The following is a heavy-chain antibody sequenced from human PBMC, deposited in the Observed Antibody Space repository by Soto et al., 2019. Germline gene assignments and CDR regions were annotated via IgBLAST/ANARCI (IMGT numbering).Heavy chain of an antibody. D-gene: IGHD3-10*02. Sequence: QVQLVQSGAEVKKPGSSVKVSCKASGGTFSSYAISWVRQAPGQGLEWMGGIIPIFGTANYAQKFQGRVTITADESTSTADMELSSLRSEDTAVYYCAREPQLVRLWGMAVWGQGTTVTVS. CDR3: AREPQLVRLWGMAV. CDR1: GGTFSSYA. J-gene: IGHJ6*02. CDR2: IIPIFGTA. V-gene: IGHV1-69*01.